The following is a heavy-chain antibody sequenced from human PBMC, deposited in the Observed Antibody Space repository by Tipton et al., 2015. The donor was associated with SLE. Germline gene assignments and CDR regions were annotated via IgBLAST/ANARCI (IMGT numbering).Heavy chain of an antibody. CDR3: ARDVEDLCLLDY. V-gene: IGHV4-59*12. J-gene: IGHJ4*02. CDR1: GISFTGYY. CDR2: ISYTGST. Sequence: LRLSCTVSGISFTGYYWSWIRQPPGKGLEWVGYISYTGSTIYNPSLKSRVTVSMDTSKNQFSLKLSSVTAADTALYYCARDVEDLCLLDYWGQGTLVTVSS. D-gene: IGHD2-15*01.